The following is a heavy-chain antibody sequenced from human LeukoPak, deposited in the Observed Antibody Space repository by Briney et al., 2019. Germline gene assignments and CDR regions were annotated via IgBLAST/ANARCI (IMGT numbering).Heavy chain of an antibody. CDR1: GGSISSSSYY. V-gene: IGHV4-39*07. CDR2: IYYSGST. CDR3: AKGLYSGSYGG. J-gene: IGHJ4*02. Sequence: SETLSLTCTVSGGSISSSSYYWGWIRQPPGKGLEWIGSIYYSGSTYYNPSLKSRVTISVDTSKNQFSLKLSSVTAADTAVYYWAKGLYSGSYGGWGQGTLVTVSS. D-gene: IGHD1-26*01.